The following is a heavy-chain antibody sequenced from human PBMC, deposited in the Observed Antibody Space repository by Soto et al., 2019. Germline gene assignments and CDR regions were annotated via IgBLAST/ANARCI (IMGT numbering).Heavy chain of an antibody. V-gene: IGHV3-33*01. CDR2: IWYDGNTQ. CDR1: GFTFNNYA. Sequence: GGSLRLSCAASGFTFNNYAMHWVRQAPGKGLEWVAVIWYDGNTQYYVDSVKGRFTTSRDNSKNTLYLQMNSLRVEDTAVYFCARDTVDMSTTFAFDIWGQGTMVTVSS. D-gene: IGHD1-1*01. CDR3: ARDTVDMSTTFAFDI. J-gene: IGHJ3*02.